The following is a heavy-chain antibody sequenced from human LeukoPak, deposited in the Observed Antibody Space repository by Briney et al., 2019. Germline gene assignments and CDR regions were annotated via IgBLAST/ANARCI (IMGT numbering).Heavy chain of an antibody. D-gene: IGHD2-15*01. CDR3: ARSVEGYCSGGSCYYYYYMDV. V-gene: IGHV4-38-2*02. CDR1: GYPIRNGCH. J-gene: IGHJ6*03. CDR2: IFHTGST. Sequence: SETLSLTCSDSGYPIRNGCHWGWIRQPPGKGLEWIGRIFHTGSTNYNPSLKSRVTISVDTSKNQFSLKLSSVTAADTAVYYCARSVEGYCSGGSCYYYYYMDVWGKGTTVTVSS.